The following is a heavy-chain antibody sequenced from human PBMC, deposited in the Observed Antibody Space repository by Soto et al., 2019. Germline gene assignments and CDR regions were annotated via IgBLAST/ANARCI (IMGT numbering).Heavy chain of an antibody. D-gene: IGHD6-13*01. CDR3: ARAAFGSSWYAYDY. CDR1: GYSFSSYI. J-gene: IGHJ4*02. CDR2: INVDNGNR. Sequence: QVQLVQSGAEVKKPGASVQISCKASGYSFSSYIIHWVRQAPGQGLEWMGWINVDNGNRRYSERFQGRVTITGDTSASTAYMEVTRLEPEDTAVFYCARAAFGSSWYAYDYWGLGTLVTVSS. V-gene: IGHV1-3*01.